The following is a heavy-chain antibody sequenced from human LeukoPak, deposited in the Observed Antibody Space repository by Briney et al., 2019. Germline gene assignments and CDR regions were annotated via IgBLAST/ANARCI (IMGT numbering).Heavy chain of an antibody. D-gene: IGHD3-22*01. V-gene: IGHV4-59*01. CDR2: IYYSGST. J-gene: IGHJ4*02. CDR1: GGSISSYY. Sequence: SETLSLTCTVSGGSISSYYWSWIRQPPGKGLEWIGYIYYSGSTNYNPSLKSRVTRSVDTSKNQFSLKLSSVTAADTAVYYCARSRDYYDSSGYYALYYFDYWGQGTLVTVSS. CDR3: ARSRDYYDSSGYYALYYFDY.